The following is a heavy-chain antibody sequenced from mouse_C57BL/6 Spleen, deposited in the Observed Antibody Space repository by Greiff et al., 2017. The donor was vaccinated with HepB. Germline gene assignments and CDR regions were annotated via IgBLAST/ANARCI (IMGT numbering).Heavy chain of an antibody. D-gene: IGHD1-2*01. CDR1: GYTFTDYN. J-gene: IGHJ3*01. CDR3: ARGVQETDGNYGGSWFAY. Sequence: EVQLQQSGPELVKPGASVKIPCKASGYTFTDYNMDWVKQSHGKSLEWIGDINPNNGGTIYNQKFKGKATLTVDKSSSTAYMELRSLTSEDTADYYCARGVQETDGNYGGSWFAYWGQGTLVTVSA. CDR2: INPNNGGT. V-gene: IGHV1-18*01.